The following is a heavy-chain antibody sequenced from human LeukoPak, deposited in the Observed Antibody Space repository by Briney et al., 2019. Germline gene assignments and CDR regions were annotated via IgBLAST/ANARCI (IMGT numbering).Heavy chain of an antibody. CDR1: GFTFSSYS. D-gene: IGHD3-22*01. V-gene: IGHV3-21*04. Sequence: GGSLRLSCAASGFTFSSYSMNWVRQAPGKGLEWVSSISSSSSYIYYADSVKGRFTISRDNSKNTLYLQMNSLRAEDTAVYYCARLQSYYDSSGYFRSWGQGTLVTVSS. J-gene: IGHJ5*02. CDR2: ISSSSSYI. CDR3: ARLQSYYDSSGYFRS.